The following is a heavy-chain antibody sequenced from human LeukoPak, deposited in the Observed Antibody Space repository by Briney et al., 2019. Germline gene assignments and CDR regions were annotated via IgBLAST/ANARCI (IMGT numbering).Heavy chain of an antibody. CDR1: GFTVSSNY. V-gene: IGHV3-66*01. J-gene: IGHJ4*02. Sequence: GGSLRLSCAASGFTVSSNYMSWDRQAPGKGLEWVSVIYSGGTTYYADSVKDRFTISRDNSKNTLYLQMNSLRAEDTAVYYCARDGDSSGFFDYWGQGTLVTVSS. D-gene: IGHD6-19*01. CDR3: ARDGDSSGFFDY. CDR2: IYSGGTT.